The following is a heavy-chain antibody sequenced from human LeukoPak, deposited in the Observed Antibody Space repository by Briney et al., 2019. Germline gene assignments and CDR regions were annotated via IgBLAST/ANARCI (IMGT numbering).Heavy chain of an antibody. CDR1: GFTFSSYW. CDR2: INSDGSST. Sequence: GGSLRLSCAASGFTFSSYWMHWVRQAPGKGLVWVSRINSDGSSTSYADSVKGRFTISRDNSKNTLYLQMNSLRAEDTAVYYCARDDSYSSSWRFYNWFDPWGQGALVTVSS. J-gene: IGHJ5*02. V-gene: IGHV3-74*01. CDR3: ARDDSYSSSWRFYNWFDP. D-gene: IGHD6-13*01.